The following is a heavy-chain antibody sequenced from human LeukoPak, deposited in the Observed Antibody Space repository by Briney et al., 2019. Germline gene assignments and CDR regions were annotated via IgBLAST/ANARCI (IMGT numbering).Heavy chain of an antibody. D-gene: IGHD3-10*01. CDR3: ARLRYYSGSGPPWYFDY. CDR2: IYYSGST. J-gene: IGHJ4*02. Sequence: SETLSLTCTVSGGSVSSSSFYWGWIRQPPGKGPEWIGSIYYSGSTYYNPSLKSRVTISVDTSKNQFSLRLSSVTAADTALHYCARLRYYSGSGPPWYFDYWGQGTLVTVSS. CDR1: GGSVSSSSFY. V-gene: IGHV4-39*01.